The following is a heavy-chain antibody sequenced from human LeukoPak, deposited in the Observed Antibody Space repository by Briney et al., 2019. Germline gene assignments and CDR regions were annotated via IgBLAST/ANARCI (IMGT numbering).Heavy chain of an antibody. CDR2: IYYSGST. CDR1: GGSISSSSYY. D-gene: IGHD2-2*01. CDR3: ARHIKGGVVVLFDY. Sequence: PSETLSPTCTVSGGSISSSSYYWGWIRQPPGKGLEWIGSIYYSGSTYYNPSLKSRVTISVDTSKNQFSLKLSSVAAADTAVYYCARHIKGGVVVLFDYWGQGTLVTVSS. V-gene: IGHV4-39*01. J-gene: IGHJ4*02.